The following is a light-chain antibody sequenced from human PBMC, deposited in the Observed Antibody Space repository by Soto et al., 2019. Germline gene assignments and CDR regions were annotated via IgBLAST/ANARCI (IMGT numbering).Light chain of an antibody. CDR3: QHYNNLPPFT. CDR1: EAIRTS. Sequence: DIQMTQSPSSLSASVGARVSITCQASEAIRTSLSWFQHKPGRAPKLLIYGASYLETGVPSRFRGSGSGTDFTLTISSLQPEDTATYYCQHYNNLPPFTFGPGTMVDIK. CDR2: GAS. J-gene: IGKJ3*01. V-gene: IGKV1-33*01.